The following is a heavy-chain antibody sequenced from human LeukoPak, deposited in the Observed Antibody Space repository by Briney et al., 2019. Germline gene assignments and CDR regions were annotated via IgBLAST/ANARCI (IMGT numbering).Heavy chain of an antibody. V-gene: IGHV4-59*01. CDR1: GGSISSYY. Sequence: SETLSLTCTVSGGSISSYYWSWIRQPPGKGLEWIGYIYYSGSTNYNPSLKSRVTISVDTSKNQFSLKLSSVTAADTAVYYCARVRPPNWGYMDVWGKGTTVTVSS. D-gene: IGHD7-27*01. J-gene: IGHJ6*03. CDR2: IYYSGST. CDR3: ARVRPPNWGYMDV.